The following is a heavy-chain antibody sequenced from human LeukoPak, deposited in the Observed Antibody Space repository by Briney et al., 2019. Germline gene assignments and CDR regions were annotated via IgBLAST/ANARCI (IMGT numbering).Heavy chain of an antibody. J-gene: IGHJ4*02. CDR1: GFTFSNYW. CDR2: INSDGSSR. D-gene: IGHD6-13*01. V-gene: IGHV3-74*01. CDR3: ASASSHRIAAGGDY. Sequence: GGSLRLSCAASGFTFSNYWMHWVRQAPGKGLVWVSRINSDGSSRNYADSVKGRFTISRDNAKNTLHLQMNSLRVEDTAVYYCASASSHRIAAGGDYWGQGTLVTVSS.